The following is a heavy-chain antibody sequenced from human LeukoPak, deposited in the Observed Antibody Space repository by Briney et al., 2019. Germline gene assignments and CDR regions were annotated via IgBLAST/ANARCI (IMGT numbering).Heavy chain of an antibody. D-gene: IGHD2-21*01. CDR2: ISAYDGNT. CDR1: GYTFNHFG. Sequence: ASVKVSCKASGYTFNHFGISWVRQAPGQGLERMGWISAYDGNTNYLQKFQGRITLTTDTATSTAYMELRSLRSDDTAVYYCARDKVIASAGTPNWFDPWGQGTLVTVSS. V-gene: IGHV1-18*01. CDR3: ARDKVIASAGTPNWFDP. J-gene: IGHJ5*02.